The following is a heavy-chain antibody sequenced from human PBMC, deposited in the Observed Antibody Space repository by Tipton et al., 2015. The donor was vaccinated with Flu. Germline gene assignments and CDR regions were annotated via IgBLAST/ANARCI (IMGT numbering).Heavy chain of an antibody. J-gene: IGHJ4*02. V-gene: IGHV3-53*01. Sequence: QLVQSGGGLIQPGGSMRLSCAASGFGVSSNYMSWVRQAPGKGLEWVSVIYSGGTTYYADSVKGRFTISRDNSKNTLYLQMNSLRAEDTAVYYCARGEQRYYFDFWGQGTLVTVSS. CDR3: ARGEQRYYFDF. CDR1: GFGVSSNY. CDR2: IYSGGTT. D-gene: IGHD1/OR15-1a*01.